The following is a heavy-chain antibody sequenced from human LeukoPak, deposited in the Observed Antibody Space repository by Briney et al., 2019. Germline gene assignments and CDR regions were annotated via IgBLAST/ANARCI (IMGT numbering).Heavy chain of an antibody. CDR1: GFDFSKTL. D-gene: IGHD3-22*01. Sequence: PGGSLRLSCAASGFDFSKTLMTWVRQAPGKGLEWVSYISSSSSTIYYADSVKGRFTISRDNAKNSLYLQMNSLRAEDMALYYCAKASGSGSGLYYFDYWGQGTLVTVSS. V-gene: IGHV3-48*04. CDR3: AKASGSGSGLYYFDY. J-gene: IGHJ4*02. CDR2: ISSSSSTI.